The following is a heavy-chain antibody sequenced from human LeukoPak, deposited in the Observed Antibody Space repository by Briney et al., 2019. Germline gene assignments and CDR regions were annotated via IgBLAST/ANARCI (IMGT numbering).Heavy chain of an antibody. CDR2: TYYRSKWYN. J-gene: IGHJ4*02. D-gene: IGHD6-13*01. Sequence: SQTLSLTCAISGDSVSSNSAAWNWIRQSPSRGLEWLGRTYYRSKWYNDYAVSVKSRITINPDTSKNQFSLQLNSVTLEDTAVYYCARGGIAAADYDPLLFDYWGQGTLVTVSS. V-gene: IGHV6-1*01. CDR3: ARGGIAAADYDPLLFDY. CDR1: GDSVSSNSAA.